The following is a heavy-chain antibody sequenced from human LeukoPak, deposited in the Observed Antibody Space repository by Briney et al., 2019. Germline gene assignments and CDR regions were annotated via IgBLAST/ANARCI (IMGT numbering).Heavy chain of an antibody. Sequence: GGSLRLSCAASGFTFSSYAMSWVRQAPGKGLEWVSYIGSSSSTIYYAESVKGRFTTSRDNAKNSLYLQMNSLRDEDTAVYFCARDHYSSSSFDYWGQGTLVTVSS. CDR1: GFTFSSYA. J-gene: IGHJ4*02. CDR3: ARDHYSSSSFDY. V-gene: IGHV3-48*02. CDR2: IGSSSSTI. D-gene: IGHD6-6*01.